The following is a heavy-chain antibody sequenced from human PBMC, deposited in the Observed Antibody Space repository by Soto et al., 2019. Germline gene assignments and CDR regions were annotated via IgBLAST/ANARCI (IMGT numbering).Heavy chain of an antibody. Sequence: GSLRLYCSASGFSLSEYYISWLRQARENGLEWVSYISSSCSTIYYADSVKGRFTISRDNAKNSLYLQMNSLRAEDTAVYYCARGHGGPDSSGWSYYYYYGMDVWGQGT. CDR3: ARGHGGPDSSGWSYYYYYGMDV. J-gene: IGHJ6*02. CDR1: GFSLSEYY. V-gene: IGHV3-11*01. D-gene: IGHD6-19*01. CDR2: ISSSCSTI.